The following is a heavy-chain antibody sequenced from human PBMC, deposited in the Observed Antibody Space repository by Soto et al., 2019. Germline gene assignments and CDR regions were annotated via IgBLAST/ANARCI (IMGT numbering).Heavy chain of an antibody. D-gene: IGHD6-13*01. CDR1: GFTFSSYD. CDR2: IGTAGDP. Sequence: PWGSLRLSCAASGFTFSSYDMHWVRQATGKGLEWVSAIGTAGDPYYPGSVKGRFTISRENAKNSLYLQMNSLRAGDTAVYYCARASAGTFDFDPWGQGTLVTVSS. CDR3: ARASAGTFDFDP. V-gene: IGHV3-13*05. J-gene: IGHJ5*02.